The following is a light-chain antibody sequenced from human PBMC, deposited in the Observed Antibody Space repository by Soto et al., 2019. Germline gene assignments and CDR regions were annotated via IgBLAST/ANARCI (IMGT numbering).Light chain of an antibody. CDR1: QSISSS. CDR3: QQYNNWPRT. Sequence: EIVMTQSPATLSVSQGERATLSCRASQSISSSLAWYQQKAGQAPRLLIYGASTRATGIPARFSGSGSGTEFTLTISSLQSEDFAVYYCQQYNNWPRTFGQGTKLEIK. J-gene: IGKJ2*01. V-gene: IGKV3-15*01. CDR2: GAS.